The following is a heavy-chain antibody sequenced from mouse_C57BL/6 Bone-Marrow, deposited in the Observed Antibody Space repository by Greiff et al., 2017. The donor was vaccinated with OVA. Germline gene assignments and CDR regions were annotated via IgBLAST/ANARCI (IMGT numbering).Heavy chain of an antibody. Sequence: EVQLQQSGPELVKPGASVKISCKASGYTFTDYYMNWVKQSHGKSLEWIGDINPNNGGTSYNQKFKGKATLTVDKSSSTAYMELRSLTSEDSAVYYCARNRLGFDYWGQGTTLTVSS. CDR3: ARNRLGFDY. CDR2: INPNNGGT. CDR1: GYTFTDYY. V-gene: IGHV1-26*01. J-gene: IGHJ2*01. D-gene: IGHD4-1*01.